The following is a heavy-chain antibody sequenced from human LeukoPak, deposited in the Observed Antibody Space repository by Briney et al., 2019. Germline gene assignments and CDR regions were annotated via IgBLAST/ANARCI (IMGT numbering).Heavy chain of an antibody. D-gene: IGHD3-22*01. CDR3: ATRYYYDSSGYPYYFDY. CDR1: GSSFTSYW. CDR2: IYPGDSDT. Sequence: GESLQISCKGSGSSFTSYWIGWVRPLPGKGLEWMGIIYPGDSDTRYSPSFQGQVTISADKSISTAYLQWSSLKASDTAMYYCATRYYYDSSGYPYYFDYWGQGTLVTVSS. J-gene: IGHJ4*02. V-gene: IGHV5-51*01.